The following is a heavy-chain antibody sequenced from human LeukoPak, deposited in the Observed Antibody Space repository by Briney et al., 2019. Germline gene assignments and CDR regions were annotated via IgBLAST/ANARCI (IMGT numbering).Heavy chain of an antibody. D-gene: IGHD2-2*01. V-gene: IGHV3-21*01. J-gene: IGHJ4*02. Sequence: GGSLRLSCAASGFTFSRFSMNWVRQAPGKGLEWVSSISSSSSYIYYADSVKGRFTISRDNAKNSLYLQMNSLRAEDTAVYYCARDWLFGSSVLWGQGTPVTVSS. CDR2: ISSSSSYI. CDR3: ARDWLFGSSVL. CDR1: GFTFSRFS.